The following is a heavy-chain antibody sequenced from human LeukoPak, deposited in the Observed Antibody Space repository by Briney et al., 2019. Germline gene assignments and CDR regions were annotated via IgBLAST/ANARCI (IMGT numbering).Heavy chain of an antibody. D-gene: IGHD2-2*01. CDR2: IYYSGST. Sequence: KPSETLSLTCTVSGGSISSGDYYWSWIRQPPGKGLEWIGYIYYSGSTNYNPSLKSRVSLSVDTSKNQFSLELSSVTAADTAVYYCATYRTSFIYWYFDLWGRGTLVTVSS. CDR3: ATYRTSFIYWYFDL. J-gene: IGHJ2*01. V-gene: IGHV4-61*08. CDR1: GGSISSGDYY.